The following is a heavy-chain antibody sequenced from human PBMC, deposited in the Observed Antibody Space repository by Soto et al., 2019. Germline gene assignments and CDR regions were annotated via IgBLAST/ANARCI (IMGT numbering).Heavy chain of an antibody. J-gene: IGHJ5*02. CDR3: AKILNWFDP. V-gene: IGHV4-38-2*02. CDR2: IYHSGST. CDR1: GYSISSGYH. Sequence: PSETLSLTCTVSGYSISSGYHWAWIRQPPGKGLEWIGSIYHSGSTYYNPSLKSRVTISVDTSKNQFSLKLSSVTAADTAVYYCAKILNWFDPWGQGTLVTVSS.